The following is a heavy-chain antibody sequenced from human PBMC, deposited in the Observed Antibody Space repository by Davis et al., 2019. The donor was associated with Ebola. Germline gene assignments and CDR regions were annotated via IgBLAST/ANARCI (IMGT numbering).Heavy chain of an antibody. J-gene: IGHJ4*02. CDR3: IRVVPTVGIQD. Sequence: ASVKVSCKASGYTFSSYAMHWVRQAPGQRLEWMGWINTGNGNTKYSQKFQDRVTITSDTSASTAYMDLSSLRSEDTAVYYCIRVVPTVGIQDWGQGTLVTVSS. V-gene: IGHV1-3*04. CDR2: INTGNGNT. CDR1: GYTFSSYA. D-gene: IGHD6-13*01.